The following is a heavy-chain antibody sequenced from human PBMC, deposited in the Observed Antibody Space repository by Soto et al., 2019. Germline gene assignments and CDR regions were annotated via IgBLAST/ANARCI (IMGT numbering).Heavy chain of an antibody. J-gene: IGHJ4*02. CDR2: IDLDIGDT. Sequence: ASVKVSCKASGHTFTGHHMHWVRQAPGQGLEWMGLIDLDIGDTKYAQKFQGRVTSTSDTSITTAYMELRGLRSDDTAVYYCGLEPTGTGGFDYWGQRTLVTVSS. V-gene: IGHV1-2*02. D-gene: IGHD7-27*01. CDR3: GLEPTGTGGFDY. CDR1: GHTFTGHH.